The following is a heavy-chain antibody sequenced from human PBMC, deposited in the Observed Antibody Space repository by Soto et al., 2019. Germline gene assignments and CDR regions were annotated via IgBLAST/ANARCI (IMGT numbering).Heavy chain of an antibody. V-gene: IGHV3-23*01. CDR3: AKVRIVVGATGYFDY. CDR1: GFTFSSYA. J-gene: IGHJ4*02. Sequence: EVQLLESGGGLVQPGGSLRLSCAASGFTFSSYAMSWVRQAPGKGLEWVSAISGSGGSTYYADCVKGRFTISRDNSKNTLYLQMNSLRAEDTAVYYCAKVRIVVGATGYFDYWGQGTLVTVSS. D-gene: IGHD1-26*01. CDR2: ISGSGGST.